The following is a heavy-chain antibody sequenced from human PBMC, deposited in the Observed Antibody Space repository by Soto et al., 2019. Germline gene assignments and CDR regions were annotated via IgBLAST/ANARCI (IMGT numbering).Heavy chain of an antibody. Sequence: SETLSLTCAVSRDSLNTISWWTWVRQPPGEGLEWIGEISQSGSTSYNASLQSRVTISVDKSKNQFSLRLSSVTAADTAVYYCARTVVAAYRCHHNFMHVWDTGTTLTVSS. CDR1: RDSLNTISW. CDR2: ISQSGST. D-gene: IGHD2-15*01. J-gene: IGHJ6*03. CDR3: ARTVVAAYRCHHNFMHV. V-gene: IGHV4-4*02.